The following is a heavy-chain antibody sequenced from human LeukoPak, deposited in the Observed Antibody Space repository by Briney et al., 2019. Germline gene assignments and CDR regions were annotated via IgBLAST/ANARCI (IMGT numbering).Heavy chain of an antibody. D-gene: IGHD2-15*01. CDR3: AKDVGLRVAPPTYYFDY. CDR1: GFTFSSYS. Sequence: GGSLRLSCAASGFTFSSYSMNWVRQAPGKGLEWVSSISSSSSYIFYADSVKGRFTISRDNAKNSLYLQMNSLRAEDTAVYYCAKDVGLRVAPPTYYFDYWGQGTLVTVSS. J-gene: IGHJ4*02. V-gene: IGHV3-21*04. CDR2: ISSSSSYI.